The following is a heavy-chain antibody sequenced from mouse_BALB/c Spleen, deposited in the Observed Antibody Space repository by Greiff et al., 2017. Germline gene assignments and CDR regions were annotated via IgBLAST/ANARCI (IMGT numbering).Heavy chain of an antibody. Sequence: QVQLQQSGPELVKPGASVKISCKASGYAFSSSWMNWVKQRPGQGLEWIGRIYPGDGDTNYNGKFKGKATLTADKSSSTAYMQLSSLTSVDSAVYFCAREDYGSRFAYWGQGTLVTVSA. CDR2: IYPGDGDT. CDR1: GYAFSSSW. CDR3: AREDYGSRFAY. D-gene: IGHD1-1*01. V-gene: IGHV1-82*01. J-gene: IGHJ3*01.